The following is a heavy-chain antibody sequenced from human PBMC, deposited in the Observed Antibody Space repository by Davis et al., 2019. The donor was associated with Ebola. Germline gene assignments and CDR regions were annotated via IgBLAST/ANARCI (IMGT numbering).Heavy chain of an antibody. CDR2: ITSDGSTK. CDR1: GFTFSRYG. V-gene: IGHV3-74*01. D-gene: IGHD3-10*01. CDR3: ARDGENYSDLDY. Sequence: GESLKLSCEASGFTFSRYGMHCVRQAPGKVLVWVSRITSDGSTKSYADSVKGRFTISRDNAKNTLFLQMNSLRAEDTAVYYCARDGENYSDLDYWGQGTLVTVSS. J-gene: IGHJ4*02.